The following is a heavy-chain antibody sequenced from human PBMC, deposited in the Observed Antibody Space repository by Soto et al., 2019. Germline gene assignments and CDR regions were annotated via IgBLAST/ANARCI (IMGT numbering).Heavy chain of an antibody. CDR3: ATRRVIDWPPLYWYFDL. CDR1: GYTLTELS. Sequence: ASVKVSCKVSGYTLTELSMHWVRQAPGKGLEWMGGFDPEDGETIYAQKFQGRVTMTEDTSTDTAYMELSSLRSEDTAVYYCATRRVIDWPPLYWYFDLWGRGTLVTVSS. D-gene: IGHD3-10*01. V-gene: IGHV1-24*01. J-gene: IGHJ2*01. CDR2: FDPEDGET.